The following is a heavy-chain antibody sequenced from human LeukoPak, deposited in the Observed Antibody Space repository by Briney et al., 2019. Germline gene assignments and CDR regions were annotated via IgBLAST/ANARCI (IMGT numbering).Heavy chain of an antibody. CDR2: IYPGDSDT. V-gene: IGHV5-51*01. CDR1: GYSFTSYW. J-gene: IGHJ4*02. Sequence: PGESLKISCKGSGYSFTSYWIGWVRQMPGKGLEWMGIIYPGDSDTRYNPAFQGQVTISADKSISTAYLQWSSLKASDTAIYYCARHFSGNWHYYSDYWGQGTLVTVSS. D-gene: IGHD1-7*01. CDR3: ARHFSGNWHYYSDY.